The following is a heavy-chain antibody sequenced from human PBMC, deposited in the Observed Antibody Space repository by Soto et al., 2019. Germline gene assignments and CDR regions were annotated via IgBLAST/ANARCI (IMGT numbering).Heavy chain of an antibody. J-gene: IGHJ4*02. D-gene: IGHD4-17*01. CDR3: ARNHEPYDYGELFFAH. CDR1: GGSISSGGYY. CDR2: IYYSGGT. Sequence: SETLSLTCTVSGGSISSGGYYRSWIRQHPGKGLEWIGYIYYSGGTYYNPSLKSRVTISVDTSKNQFSLKLSSVTAADTAVYYCARNHEPYDYGELFFAHWGQGTLVTVSS. V-gene: IGHV4-31*03.